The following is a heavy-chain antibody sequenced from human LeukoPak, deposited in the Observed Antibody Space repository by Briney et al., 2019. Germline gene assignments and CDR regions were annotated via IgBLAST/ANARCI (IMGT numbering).Heavy chain of an antibody. CDR1: GYSISSGYY. V-gene: IGHV4-38-2*02. CDR2: IYHSGST. D-gene: IGHD2-2*02. Sequence: PSETLSLTCTVSGYSISSGYYWGWIRQPPGKGLECIGSIYHSGSTYYNPSLKSRVTISVDTSKNQFSLKLSSLTAADAAVYYCANTDYYYYYMDVWGKGTTVTVSS. J-gene: IGHJ6*03. CDR3: ANTDYYYYYMDV.